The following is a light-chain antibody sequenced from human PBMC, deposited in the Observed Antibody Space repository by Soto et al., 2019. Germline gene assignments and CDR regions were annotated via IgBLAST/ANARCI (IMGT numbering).Light chain of an antibody. V-gene: IGLV1-51*01. CDR2: DNN. CDR3: GTWDSSLSAVV. Sequence: QSALTQPPSVSAAPGQKVTISCSGSNSNIGNNYVSWYQQLPGAAPKLLIYDNNERPSGIPDRFSGSKSGTSATLRISGLQTGDEADYYCGTWDSSLSAVVFGGGTKLTVL. CDR1: NSNIGNNY. J-gene: IGLJ2*01.